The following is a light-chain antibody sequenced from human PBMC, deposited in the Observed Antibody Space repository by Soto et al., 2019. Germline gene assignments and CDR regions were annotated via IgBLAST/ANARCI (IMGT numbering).Light chain of an antibody. J-gene: IGLJ1*01. V-gene: IGLV2-8*01. CDR3: KSYAGSNTYV. Sequence: QSVLTQPPSASGSPGQTVTISCTGTKSDIGVYDFVSWYQHHPGKAPRLIIYEIVQRPSGVPDRFSGSKSGTTASLTVSGLQDADEDDYFCKSYAGSNTYVFGSGTKVTVL. CDR2: EIV. CDR1: KSDIGVYDF.